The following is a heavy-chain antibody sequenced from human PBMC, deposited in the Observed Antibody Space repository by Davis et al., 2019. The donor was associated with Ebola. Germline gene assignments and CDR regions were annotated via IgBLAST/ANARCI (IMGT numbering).Heavy chain of an antibody. J-gene: IGHJ4*02. CDR2: IYSGGST. CDR1: GFTVSSNY. D-gene: IGHD3-10*01. V-gene: IGHV3-53*01. CDR3: ARDRPGSGMYEADC. Sequence: PGGSLRLSCAASGFTVSSNYMSWVRQAPGKGLEWVSVIYSGGSTYNADSVKGRFTISRDNSKNTVYLQMNSLRDGDSAVYYCARDRPGSGMYEADCWGRGTLVTVSS.